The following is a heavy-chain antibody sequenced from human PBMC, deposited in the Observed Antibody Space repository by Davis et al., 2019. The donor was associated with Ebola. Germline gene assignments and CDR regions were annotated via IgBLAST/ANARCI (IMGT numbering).Heavy chain of an antibody. CDR3: ARLRGKAGKIARYYFDY. CDR1: GGSISSSSYY. CDR2: IYYSGST. J-gene: IGHJ4*02. D-gene: IGHD6-13*01. V-gene: IGHV4-39*01. Sequence: SETLSLTCTVSGGSISSSSYYWGWIRQPPGKGLEWIGSIYYSGSTYYNPSLKSRVTISVDTSKNQFSLKLSSVTAADTAVYYCARLRGKAGKIARYYFDYWGQGTLVTVSS.